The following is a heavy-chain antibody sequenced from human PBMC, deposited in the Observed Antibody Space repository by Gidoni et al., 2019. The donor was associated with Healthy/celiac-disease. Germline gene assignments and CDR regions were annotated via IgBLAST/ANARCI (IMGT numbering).Heavy chain of an antibody. CDR2: IYYSGTT. D-gene: IGHD3-10*01. CDR3: ARQRFGEFLIDY. V-gene: IGHV4-39*01. J-gene: IGHJ4*02. CDR1: GGSISSSSYV. Sequence: QVQLQESGPGLVKPSETLSLTCTVSGGSISSSSYVWGWIRQSPGKGLEWIGSIYYSGTTYYNPSLKSRGTISVDTSKNQFSLRLTSVTAADTAVYYCARQRFGEFLIDYWGQGTLLTVSS.